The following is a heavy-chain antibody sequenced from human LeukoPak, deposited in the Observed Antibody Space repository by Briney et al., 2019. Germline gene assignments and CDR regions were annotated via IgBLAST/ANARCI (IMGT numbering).Heavy chain of an antibody. CDR1: GVSINTYY. CDR3: ARDILPVTD. J-gene: IGHJ4*02. D-gene: IGHD2-21*02. V-gene: IGHV4-59*01. Sequence: SETLSLTCTASGVSINTYYWIWIRQPPGKGLEWLGSIDDSGKTIHNPSLKSRVTMSVDTSKNQFSLKLTSVTAAETAMYYCARDILPVTDWGQGTLVTVSS. CDR2: IDDSGKT.